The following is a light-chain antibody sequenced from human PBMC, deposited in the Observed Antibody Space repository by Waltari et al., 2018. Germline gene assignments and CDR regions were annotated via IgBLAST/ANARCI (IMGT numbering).Light chain of an antibody. CDR1: QSVSSY. Sequence: EIVLTQSPATLSLSPGARATLPCRASQSVSSYLAWYQPKPGQAPRLLIYDASNRATGIPARFSGSGSGTDFTLTISSLEPEEFAVYYCQQRSNWPPSLTFGGGTKVEIK. CDR3: QQRSNWPPSLT. J-gene: IGKJ4*01. CDR2: DAS. V-gene: IGKV3-11*01.